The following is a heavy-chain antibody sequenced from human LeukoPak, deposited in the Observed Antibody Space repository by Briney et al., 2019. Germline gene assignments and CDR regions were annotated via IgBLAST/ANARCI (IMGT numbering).Heavy chain of an antibody. Sequence: PSETLSLTCTVSGGSISSYYWSWIRQPPGRGLEWIGYIYYSGSTNYNPSLKSRVTISVDTSKNQFSLKLSSVTAADTAVYYCARDLIYYYAITGLGWDAFDIWGQGTMVTVSS. CDR1: GGSISSYY. V-gene: IGHV4-59*01. CDR3: ARDLIYYYAITGLGWDAFDI. D-gene: IGHD3-10*01. CDR2: IYYSGST. J-gene: IGHJ3*02.